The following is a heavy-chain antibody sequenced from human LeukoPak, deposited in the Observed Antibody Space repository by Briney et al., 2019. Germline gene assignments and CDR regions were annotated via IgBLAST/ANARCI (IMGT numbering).Heavy chain of an antibody. CDR1: GFTFSSYW. D-gene: IGHD2-21*02. V-gene: IGHV3-74*01. J-gene: IGHJ4*02. CDR3: SRDLIDCGGDCYSQTLDH. CDR2: INSDGSVT. Sequence: GGSLRLSCAASGFTFSSYWMHRVRQAPGKGLVWVSRINSDGSVTNYADSVKGRFTISRDNAKHTVYLQMNSLRAEDTAVYFCSRDLIDCGGDCYSQTLDHWGQGTLVTVSS.